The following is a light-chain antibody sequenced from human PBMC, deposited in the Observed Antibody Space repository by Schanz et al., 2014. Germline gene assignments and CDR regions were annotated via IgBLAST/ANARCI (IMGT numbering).Light chain of an antibody. CDR3: QQYDNLPPLT. Sequence: DIQMTQSPSSLSASVGDRVTITCQASQDISNYLNWYQQKPGKAPKLLIYDASTLETGVPSRFSGSGSGTDFTFTISSLQPEDIATYYCQQYDNLPPLTFGQGTKVEIK. J-gene: IGKJ1*01. CDR1: QDISNY. V-gene: IGKV1-33*01. CDR2: DAS.